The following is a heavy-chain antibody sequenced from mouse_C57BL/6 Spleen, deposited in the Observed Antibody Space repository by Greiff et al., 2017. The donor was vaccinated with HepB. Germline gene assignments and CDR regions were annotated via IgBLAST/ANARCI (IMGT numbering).Heavy chain of an antibody. CDR2: IYPGSGNT. D-gene: IGHD2-4*01. Sequence: QVQLKQSGAELVRPGASVKLSCKASGYTFTDYYINWVKQRPGQGLEWIARIYPGSGNTYYNEKFKGKATLTAEKSSSTAYMQLSSLTSEDSAVYFCARFDYVSFDYWGQGTTLTVSS. J-gene: IGHJ2*01. CDR1: GYTFTDYY. CDR3: ARFDYVSFDY. V-gene: IGHV1-76*01.